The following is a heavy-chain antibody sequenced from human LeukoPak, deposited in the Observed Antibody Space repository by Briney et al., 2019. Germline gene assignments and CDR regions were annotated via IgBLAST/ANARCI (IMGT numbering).Heavy chain of an antibody. J-gene: IGHJ5*02. CDR1: GFTFNNYA. Sequence: GGPLSLSCAASGFTFNNYAMTWVRQAPGKGLEWVSTIIGSGGNTDYADSVKGRFTISRDNSKDTLFLQMDSLRVEDTAVYYCATFCSGGDCYSFAPWGQGTLVTVSS. CDR3: ATFCSGGDCYSFAP. V-gene: IGHV3-23*01. CDR2: IIGSGGNT. D-gene: IGHD2-15*01.